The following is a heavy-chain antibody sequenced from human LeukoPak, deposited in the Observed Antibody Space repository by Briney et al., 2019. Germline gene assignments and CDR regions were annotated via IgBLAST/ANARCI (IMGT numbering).Heavy chain of an antibody. CDR1: GGSFSGYY. D-gene: IGHD5-18*01. Sequence: SETLSLTCAVYGGSFSGYYWSWIRQPPGKGLEWIGEINHSGSTNYNPSLKSRVTISVDTSKNQFSLKLSSVTAADTAVYYCAGGRSGYSYGYGNWFDPWGQETLVTVSS. V-gene: IGHV4-34*01. CDR3: AGGRSGYSYGYGNWFDP. CDR2: INHSGST. J-gene: IGHJ5*02.